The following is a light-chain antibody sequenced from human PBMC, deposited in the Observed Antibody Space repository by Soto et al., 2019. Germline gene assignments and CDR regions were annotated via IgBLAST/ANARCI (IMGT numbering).Light chain of an antibody. Sequence: QSVLTQPGSVSGSPGQSITISCTGTSSDVGGYNYVSWYQQRPGKAPKLMIYEVSNRPSGVSNRFSGSKSGNTASLTISGIQAKDEADYYCSSYTSSSTNNYFFGNGTKVTVL. CDR1: SSDVGGYNY. J-gene: IGLJ1*01. V-gene: IGLV2-14*01. CDR2: EVS. CDR3: SSYTSSSTNNYF.